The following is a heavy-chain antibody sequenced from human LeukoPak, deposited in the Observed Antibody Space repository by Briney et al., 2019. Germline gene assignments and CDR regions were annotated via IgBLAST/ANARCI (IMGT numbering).Heavy chain of an antibody. Sequence: VASVKVSCKVSGYTLTELSMHWVRQAPGKGREWMGGFDPEDGETISAQKFQGRVTMTEDTSTDTAYMELSSLRSEDTAVYYCAKGGAVAGDFDYWGQGTLVTVSS. D-gene: IGHD6-19*01. V-gene: IGHV1-24*01. CDR2: FDPEDGET. CDR3: AKGGAVAGDFDY. CDR1: GYTLTELS. J-gene: IGHJ4*02.